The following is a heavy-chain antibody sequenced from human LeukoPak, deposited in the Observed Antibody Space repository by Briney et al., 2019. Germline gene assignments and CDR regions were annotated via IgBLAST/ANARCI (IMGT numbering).Heavy chain of an antibody. CDR2: ISTYSGNT. D-gene: IGHD6-13*01. CDR3: ARDPLYSSNWYVVPDY. J-gene: IGHJ4*02. CDR1: GYTLTSYG. V-gene: IGHV1-18*01. Sequence: ASVKVSCKASGYTLTSYGITWVRQAPGQGLEWMGWISTYSGNTNYAQKLQGRVTMTTDTSTTTAYMELRSLRSDDTAVYYCARDPLYSSNWYVVPDYWGQGTLVTVSS.